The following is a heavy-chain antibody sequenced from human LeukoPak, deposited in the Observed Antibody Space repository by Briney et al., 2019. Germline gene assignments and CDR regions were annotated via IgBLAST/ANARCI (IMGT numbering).Heavy chain of an antibody. V-gene: IGHV4-34*01. CDR2: INHSGGT. D-gene: IGHD3-16*01. CDR1: GGSISGYY. Sequence: SETLSLTCTVSGGSISGYYWSWIRQPPGRGLEWIGEINHSGGTNYNPSLKSRVTISVDTSKNQFSLKLSSVTAADTAVYYCARGRPLGAADYWGQGTLVTVSS. CDR3: ARGRPLGAADY. J-gene: IGHJ4*02.